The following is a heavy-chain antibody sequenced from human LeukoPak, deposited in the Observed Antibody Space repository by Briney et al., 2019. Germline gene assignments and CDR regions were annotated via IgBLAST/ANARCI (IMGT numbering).Heavy chain of an antibody. V-gene: IGHV6-1*01. D-gene: IGHD6-19*01. CDR1: GDSVSSNSGA. J-gene: IGHJ4*02. CDR2: RYCRTKWYN. CDR3: ARGLYTTGWAFHY. Sequence: SQTLSLTCAISGDSVSSNSGAWNWIRQSASRGFEYLGRRYCRTKWYNDYAPSVRSRISISSDTSKNQLSLQLNSVTPEDAAVYYCARGLYTTGWAFHYWGQGALVAVSS.